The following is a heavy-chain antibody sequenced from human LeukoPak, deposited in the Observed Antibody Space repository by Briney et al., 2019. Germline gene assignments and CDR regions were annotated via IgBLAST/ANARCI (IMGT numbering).Heavy chain of an antibody. J-gene: IGHJ4*02. CDR2: IYYNGRT. CDR1: GDSINNNNYY. D-gene: IGHD3-16*01. Sequence: SETLSLTCTVSGDSINNNNYYWGWIRQPPGEGLEWIGNIYYNGRTYYSPSLKSRGTISVDTSNNQFSLKLNSVTAADTAVYYCARHKRSGSLGVDYWGQGTLVTVSS. CDR3: ARHKRSGSLGVDY. V-gene: IGHV4-39*01.